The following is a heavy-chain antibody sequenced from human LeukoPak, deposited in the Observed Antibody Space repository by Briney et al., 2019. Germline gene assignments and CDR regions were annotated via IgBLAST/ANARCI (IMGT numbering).Heavy chain of an antibody. CDR1: GLTFTAYY. J-gene: IGHJ4*02. CDR3: ARGSSTLDY. Sequence: PGGSLRLSCAASGLTFTAYYMTWIRQAPGKGLEWVSYISSSGSSTKNADSVKGRFTISRDNAKNSVHLQMNSLRAEDTAVYYCARGSSTLDYWGQGTLVTVSS. D-gene: IGHD3-10*01. CDR2: ISSSGSST. V-gene: IGHV3-11*01.